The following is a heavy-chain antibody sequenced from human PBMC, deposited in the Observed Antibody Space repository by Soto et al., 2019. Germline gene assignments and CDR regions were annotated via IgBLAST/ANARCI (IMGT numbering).Heavy chain of an antibody. CDR3: ARDQVPGLDAFDI. CDR1: GFTFSSYS. Sequence: RRLSCAASGFTFSSYSMNWVRQAPGKGLEWVSSISRSAGNTYYADSVKGRFTTSRDNAKNSMYLQMNSLRAEDTAVYYCARDQVPGLDAFDIWGQGTMVTVSS. J-gene: IGHJ3*02. CDR2: ISRSAGNT. V-gene: IGHV3-21*01.